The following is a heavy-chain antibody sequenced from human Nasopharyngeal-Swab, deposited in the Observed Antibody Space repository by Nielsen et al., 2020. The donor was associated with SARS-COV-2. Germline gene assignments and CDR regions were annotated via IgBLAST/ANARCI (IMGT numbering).Heavy chain of an antibody. J-gene: IGHJ4*02. CDR2: ISYDGSNK. D-gene: IGHD5-18*01. Sequence: LKLYCAASGFTFSSYAMHWVRQAPGKGLEWVAVISYDGSNKYYADSVKGRFTISRDNSNTTLYLQMNSLRAEDTAVYYCARAHWGDTAMVTLDYWGQGTLVTVSS. CDR1: GFTFSSYA. V-gene: IGHV3-30*04. CDR3: ARAHWGDTAMVTLDY.